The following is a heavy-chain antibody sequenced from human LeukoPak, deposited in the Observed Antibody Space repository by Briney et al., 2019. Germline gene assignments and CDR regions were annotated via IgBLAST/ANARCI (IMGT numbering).Heavy chain of an antibody. D-gene: IGHD5-12*01. CDR3: AHSGYDYSWFDP. CDR2: IIPIFGTA. J-gene: IGHJ5*02. Sequence: VASVKVSCKASGYTFTSYGISWVRQAPGQGLEWMGGIIPIFGTANYAQKFQGRVTITADESTSTAYMELSSLRSEDTAVYYCAHSGYDYSWFDPWGQGTLVTVSS. CDR1: GYTFTSYG. V-gene: IGHV1-69*13.